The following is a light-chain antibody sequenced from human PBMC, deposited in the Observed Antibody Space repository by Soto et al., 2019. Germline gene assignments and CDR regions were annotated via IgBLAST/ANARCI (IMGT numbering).Light chain of an antibody. Sequence: EIQMTHSSASMYASFGDTITITCRASQTFNSWVTWYQQKPGKAPKLLIYEAFTLQSGVSSRFSGNGSGTAFSLTISSMQADDFGSYYCQHYNTWTFGPGTKVDIK. CDR2: EAF. J-gene: IGKJ1*01. V-gene: IGKV1-5*01. CDR1: QTFNSW. CDR3: QHYNTWT.